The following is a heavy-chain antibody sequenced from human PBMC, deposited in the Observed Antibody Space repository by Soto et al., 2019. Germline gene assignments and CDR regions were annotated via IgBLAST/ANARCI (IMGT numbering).Heavy chain of an antibody. J-gene: IGHJ5*02. CDR3: ARYSSTAFNNWFDP. CDR2: ISSSSSYI. D-gene: IGHD2-2*01. Sequence: PGGSLRLSCAASGFTFSSYSMSWVRQAPGKGLEWVSSISSSSSYIYYADSVKGRFTISRDNAKNSLYLQMNSLRAEDTAVYYCARYSSTAFNNWFDPWGQGTLVTVSS. CDR1: GFTFSSYS. V-gene: IGHV3-21*01.